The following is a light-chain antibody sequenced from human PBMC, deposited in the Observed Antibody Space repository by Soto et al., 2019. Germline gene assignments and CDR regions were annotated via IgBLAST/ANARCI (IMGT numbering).Light chain of an antibody. V-gene: IGKV3-11*01. Sequence: EIVLTQSPATLSLSPGERATLSCRASQSVSSYLAWYQHKPGQAPGLLIHDASNRATGIPARFSCSGSGTDFTLTISSREPEDFAVYYCLQRSNWPPSLAFGGGTKVEIK. J-gene: IGKJ4*01. CDR1: QSVSSY. CDR3: LQRSNWPPSLA. CDR2: DAS.